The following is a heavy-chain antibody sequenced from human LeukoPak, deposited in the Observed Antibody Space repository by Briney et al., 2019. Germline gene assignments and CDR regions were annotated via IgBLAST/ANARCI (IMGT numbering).Heavy chain of an antibody. V-gene: IGHV1-69*05. D-gene: IGHD7-27*01. CDR3: ARTVLTGGSPYYFDY. Sequence: ASVKVSCKASGRTFSSYAISWVRQAPGQGLEWMGGSLPIFGTANYAQKFQGRVTITTDESTSTAYMELSSLRSEDTAVYYCARTVLTGGSPYYFDYWGQGTLVTVSS. J-gene: IGHJ4*02. CDR1: GRTFSSYA. CDR2: SLPIFGTA.